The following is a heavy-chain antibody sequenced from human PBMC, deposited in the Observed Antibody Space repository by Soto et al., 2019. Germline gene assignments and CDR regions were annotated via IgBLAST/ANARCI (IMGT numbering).Heavy chain of an antibody. J-gene: IGHJ4*02. Sequence: ASVKVSCKASGYTFTSYYMFWVRQAPGQGLEWMGIINPSDATTSYAQKWQGRVTMTRDTSTSTVYMELSSLRSEDTAVYYCTRSITRFLEWSFDYWGQGTLVTVAP. CDR3: TRSITRFLEWSFDY. V-gene: IGHV1-46*04. CDR2: INPSDATT. CDR1: GYTFTSYY. D-gene: IGHD3-3*01.